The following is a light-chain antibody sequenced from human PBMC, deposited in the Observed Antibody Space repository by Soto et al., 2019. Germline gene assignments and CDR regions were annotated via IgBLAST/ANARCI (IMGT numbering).Light chain of an antibody. CDR1: HDISTF. V-gene: IGKV1-9*01. CDR3: QQLYTLPFT. J-gene: IGKJ5*01. Sequence: DIPLTQSPSLLSASIGDRVTITCRASHDISTFLAWYQQKPGKAPKLLIYEASTLQSGVPSRFSDSGSGTEFTLTISGLLPEDFAAYHCQQLYTLPFTFGQGTRL. CDR2: EAS.